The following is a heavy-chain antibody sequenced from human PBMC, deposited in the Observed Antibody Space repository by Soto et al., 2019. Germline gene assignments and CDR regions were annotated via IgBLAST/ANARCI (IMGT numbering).Heavy chain of an antibody. CDR2: ISGSGGST. CDR3: ARGFEGPFDY. CDR1: GFTFSSSA. Sequence: GGSLRLSCAASGFTFSSSAMSWVRQAPGKGLEWVSTISGSGGSTYYADSVKGRFTVSRDNSKNTLYLQMNSLRAADTDVYYCARGFEGPFDYWGQGTLVTVSS. J-gene: IGHJ4*02. D-gene: IGHD3-10*01. V-gene: IGHV3-23*01.